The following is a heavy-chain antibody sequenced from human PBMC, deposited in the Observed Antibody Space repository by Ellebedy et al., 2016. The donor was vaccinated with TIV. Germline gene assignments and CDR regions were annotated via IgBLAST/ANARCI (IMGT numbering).Heavy chain of an antibody. CDR3: ARAGDTANWVYYIDF. J-gene: IGHJ4*02. D-gene: IGHD7-27*01. CDR2: INHRGST. CDR1: GGSLSDNY. V-gene: IGHV4-34*01. Sequence: SETLSLTCAVSGGSLSDNYWSWIRQPPGKGLEWIGEINHRGSTSYNPSLRSRVTISIDPSNHQFSLGLTSVTAADSAIYYCARAGDTANWVYYIDFWGQGTQVTVSS.